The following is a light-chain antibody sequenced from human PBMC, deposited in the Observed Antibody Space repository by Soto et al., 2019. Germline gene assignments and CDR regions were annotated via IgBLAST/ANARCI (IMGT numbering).Light chain of an antibody. Sequence: DIVMTQSPDSLAVSLGERATINCKSSQSVLYSSENKNYLAWYQQKPGQPPKLLIYWASTRDSGVPDRFSGSGSGTDFTLTISSLQAEDVAVYYCQQYYTTPRTFGHGTKVEIK. J-gene: IGKJ1*01. CDR1: QSVLYSSENKNY. CDR3: QQYYTTPRT. V-gene: IGKV4-1*01. CDR2: WAS.